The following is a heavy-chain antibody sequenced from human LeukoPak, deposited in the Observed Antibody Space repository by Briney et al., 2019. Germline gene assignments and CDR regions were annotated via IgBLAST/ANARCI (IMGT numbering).Heavy chain of an antibody. D-gene: IGHD4-23*01. V-gene: IGHV3-30*04. Sequence: GGSLRLSCAASGFTFSSYAMHWVRQAPGKGLEWVAVISYDGSNKYCADSVKGRFTISRDNSKNTLYLQMNSLRAEDTAVYYCASSYGGNLGFDYWGQGTLVTVSS. J-gene: IGHJ4*02. CDR2: ISYDGSNK. CDR3: ASSYGGNLGFDY. CDR1: GFTFSSYA.